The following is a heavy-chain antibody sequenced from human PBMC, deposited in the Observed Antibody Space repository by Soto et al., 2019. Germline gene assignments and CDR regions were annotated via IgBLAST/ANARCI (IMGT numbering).Heavy chain of an antibody. CDR3: ARERRVVSSSSRKTHSQLQYYYYYMDV. V-gene: IGHV1-18*01. Sequence: GASVNVSCKASGYTFTSYGISWVRQAPGQGLEWMGWISAYNGNTNYAQKLQGRVTMTTDTSTSTAYMELRSLRSDDTAVYYCARERRVVSSSSRKTHSQLQYYYYYMDVWGKGTTVTVSS. D-gene: IGHD2-2*01. CDR1: GYTFTSYG. J-gene: IGHJ6*03. CDR2: ISAYNGNT.